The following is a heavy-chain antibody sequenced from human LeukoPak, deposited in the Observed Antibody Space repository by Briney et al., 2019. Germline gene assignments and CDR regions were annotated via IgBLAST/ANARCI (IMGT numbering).Heavy chain of an antibody. CDR1: GFSFRNAW. V-gene: IGHV3-15*01. J-gene: IGHJ4*02. CDR3: AKDPALRFLEWNHYYFDY. Sequence: GGSLRLSCAASGFSFRNAWMSWVRQAPGKGLEWVGRIKSKTDGGTTDYAAPVKGRFTISRDDSKNTLYLQMNSLKTEDTAVYYCAKDPALRFLEWNHYYFDYWGQGTLVTVSS. D-gene: IGHD3-3*01. CDR2: IKSKTDGGTT.